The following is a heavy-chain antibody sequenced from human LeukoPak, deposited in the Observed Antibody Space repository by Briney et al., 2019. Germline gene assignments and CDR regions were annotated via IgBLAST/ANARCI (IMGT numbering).Heavy chain of an antibody. CDR2: ISSTGGST. V-gene: IGHV3-64*01. Sequence: GGSLRLSCAASGFTFSNYAMHWVRQAPGKGLEYVSAISSTGGSTYYANSVKGRFTISRDNSKNTLYLQMNSLRAEDTAVYYCAKGEDYDFWSGNGGVFDYWGQGTLVTVSS. CDR3: AKGEDYDFWSGNGGVFDY. D-gene: IGHD3-3*01. J-gene: IGHJ4*02. CDR1: GFTFSNYA.